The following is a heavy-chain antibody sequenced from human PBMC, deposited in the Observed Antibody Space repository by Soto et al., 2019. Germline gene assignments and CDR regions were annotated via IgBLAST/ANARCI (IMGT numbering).Heavy chain of an antibody. CDR3: ASTAVVPTQDY. CDR2: ISSDGSST. CDR1: GFTFSTYW. V-gene: IGHV3-74*01. D-gene: IGHD5-18*01. Sequence: PGGSLRLSCAASGFTFSTYWMHWVRQAPGKGLVWVSRISSDGSSTSYADSVKGRFTISRDNAKNTLYLQMNSLRAEDTAVYYCASTAVVPTQDYWGQGTLVTVSS. J-gene: IGHJ4*02.